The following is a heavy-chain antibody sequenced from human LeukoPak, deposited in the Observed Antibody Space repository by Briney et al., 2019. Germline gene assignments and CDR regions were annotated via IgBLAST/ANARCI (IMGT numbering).Heavy chain of an antibody. D-gene: IGHD5-18*01. CDR1: GFTFSSYG. Sequence: PGRSLRLSCAASGFTFSSYGMHWVRQAPGKGLEWVAVISYDGSNKYYADSVKGRFTIPRDNSKNTLYLQMNSLRAEDTAVYYCAKEGGYSYGLYGMDVWGQGTTVTVSS. CDR2: ISYDGSNK. V-gene: IGHV3-30*18. CDR3: AKEGGYSYGLYGMDV. J-gene: IGHJ6*02.